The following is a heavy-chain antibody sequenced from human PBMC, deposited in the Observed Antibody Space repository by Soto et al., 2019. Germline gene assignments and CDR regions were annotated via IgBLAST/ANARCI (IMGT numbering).Heavy chain of an antibody. CDR3: AGEQGGTTLYYRGMDG. CDR1: GFTFSSYA. D-gene: IGHD1-7*01. V-gene: IGHV3-30-3*01. Sequence: QVQLVESGGGVVQPGRSLRLSCAASGFTFSSYAMHWVRQAPGQGLEWVALISYDGSNKYYADSVKGRFTISRDNSKNPLYLQMNSLRPEDTAGYHCAGEQGGTTLYYRGMDGWGQGTTVTVSS. J-gene: IGHJ6*02. CDR2: ISYDGSNK.